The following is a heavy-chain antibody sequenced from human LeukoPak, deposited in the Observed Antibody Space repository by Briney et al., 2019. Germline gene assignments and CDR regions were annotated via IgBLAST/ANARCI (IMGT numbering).Heavy chain of an antibody. V-gene: IGHV1-69*13. CDR1: GGTFSSYA. J-gene: IGHJ6*02. CDR2: IIPIFGTA. Sequence: ASVTVSCKASGGTFSSYAISWVRQAPGQGLEWMGGIIPIFGTANYAQKFQGRVTITADESTSTAYMELSSLRSEDTAVYYCARDRPSSTLYYYYGMDVWGQGTTVTVPS. D-gene: IGHD2/OR15-2a*01. CDR3: ARDRPSSTLYYYYGMDV.